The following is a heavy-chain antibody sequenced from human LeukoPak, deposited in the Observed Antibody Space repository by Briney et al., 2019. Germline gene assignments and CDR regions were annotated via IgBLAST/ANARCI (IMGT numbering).Heavy chain of an antibody. CDR1: GFTFSNAW. Sequence: GGSLRLSCAASGFTFSNAWMSWVRQAPGKGLEWVGRIKSKTDGGTTDYAAPVKGRFTMSRDNSKNTVSLQMESLRAEDTALYYCAKEYCDSGRCYGAMDGWGQGTTVTVS. D-gene: IGHD2/OR15-2a*01. CDR2: IKSKTDGGTT. V-gene: IGHV3-15*01. CDR3: AKEYCDSGRCYGAMDG. J-gene: IGHJ6*02.